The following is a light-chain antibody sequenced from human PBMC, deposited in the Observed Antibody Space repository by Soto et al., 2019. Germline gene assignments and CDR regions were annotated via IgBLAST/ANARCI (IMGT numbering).Light chain of an antibody. CDR3: QQYGSSPPYT. CDR1: QSVSSSY. V-gene: IGKV3-20*01. Sequence: EIVLTQSPGTLSLSPGERATLSCRASQSVSSSYLAWYQQKPGQAPRLLIYGASNRATGIPDRFSGSGSGTDFTLTISRLEREDFAVYYCQQYGSSPPYTFGQGTQLEIK. CDR2: GAS. J-gene: IGKJ2*01.